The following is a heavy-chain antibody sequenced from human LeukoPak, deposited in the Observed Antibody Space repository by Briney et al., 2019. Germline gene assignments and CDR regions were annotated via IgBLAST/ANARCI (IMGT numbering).Heavy chain of an antibody. J-gene: IGHJ4*02. D-gene: IGHD6-13*01. V-gene: IGHV1-69*04. CDR3: ATQHPISTSGYSSSWYLYFDY. CDR1: GGTFSSYA. Sequence: ASVKVSCKASGGTFSSYAISWVRQAPGQGLEWMGRIIPILGIANYAQKFQGRVTITADKSTSTAYMGLSSLRSEDTAVYYCATQHPISTSGYSSSWYLYFDYWGQGTLVTVSS. CDR2: IIPILGIA.